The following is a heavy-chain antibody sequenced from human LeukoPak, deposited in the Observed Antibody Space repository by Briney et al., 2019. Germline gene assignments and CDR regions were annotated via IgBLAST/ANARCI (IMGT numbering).Heavy chain of an antibody. CDR2: ISGSGGST. CDR1: GFTFSSYG. J-gene: IGHJ4*02. Sequence: PGGSLRLSCAASGFTFSSYGMSWVRQAPGKGLEWVSAISGSGGSTYYADSVKGRFTISRDNSKNTLYLQMNSLRAEDTAVYYCASTKLGYSSGWHWGQGTLVTVSS. D-gene: IGHD6-19*01. V-gene: IGHV3-23*01. CDR3: ASTKLGYSSGWH.